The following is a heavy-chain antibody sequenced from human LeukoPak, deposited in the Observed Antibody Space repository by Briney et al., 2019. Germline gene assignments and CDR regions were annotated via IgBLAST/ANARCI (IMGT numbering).Heavy chain of an antibody. D-gene: IGHD2-15*01. CDR2: IKEDGSEK. CDR1: GFSFSSYY. J-gene: IGHJ4*02. CDR3: VRDRGYCSGGNCYTVLDY. Sequence: GGSLRLSCAASGFSFSSYYMTWVRQAPGKGLEWVAYIKEDGSEKNYVDSVKDRFTISRDNAKNSLYLQMNSLRAEDTAVYYCVRDRGYCSGGNCYTVLDYWGQGTLVTVSS. V-gene: IGHV3-7*01.